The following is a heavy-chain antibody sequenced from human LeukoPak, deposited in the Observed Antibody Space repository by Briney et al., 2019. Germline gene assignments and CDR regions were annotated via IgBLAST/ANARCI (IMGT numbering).Heavy chain of an antibody. V-gene: IGHV4-39*01. CDR2: IYYSFRT. J-gene: IGHJ5*02. D-gene: IGHD3-10*01. CDR3: AGGPPLWFGELYPPDNWFDP. Sequence: PSETLSLTCTVSGGSISSSSYYWGWIRQPPWKGLEWFGSIYYSFRTYYNPSLKSRVTISVDTSKNQFSLKLSSVTAADTAVYYCAGGPPLWFGELYPPDNWFDPWGQGTLVTVSS. CDR1: GGSISSSSYY.